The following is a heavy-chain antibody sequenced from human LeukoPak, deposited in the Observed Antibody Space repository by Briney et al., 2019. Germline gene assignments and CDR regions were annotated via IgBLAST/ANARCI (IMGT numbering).Heavy chain of an antibody. V-gene: IGHV1-69*13. CDR3: ASDSKTRESSGYYYYFDY. J-gene: IGHJ4*02. Sequence: GASVKVSCKASGGTFSSYAISWVRQAPGQGLEWMGGIIPIFGTANYAQKFQGRVTITADESTSTAYMELSSLRSEDTAVYYCASDSKTRESSGYYYYFDYWGQGTLVTVSS. CDR1: GGTFSSYA. D-gene: IGHD3-22*01. CDR2: IIPIFGTA.